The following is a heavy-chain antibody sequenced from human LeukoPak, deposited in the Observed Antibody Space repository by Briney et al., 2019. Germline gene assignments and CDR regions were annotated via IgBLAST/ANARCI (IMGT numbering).Heavy chain of an antibody. V-gene: IGHV4-34*01. CDR3: ARTSPVYYDSSGYFDY. CDR1: GGSFSGYY. Sequence: SSETLSLTCTVYGGSFSGYYWSWIRQPPGKGLEWIGEINHSGSTNYNPSLKSRVTISVDTSKNQFSLKLGSVTAADTAVYYCARTSPVYYDSSGYFDYWGQGTLVTVSS. D-gene: IGHD3-22*01. J-gene: IGHJ4*02. CDR2: INHSGST.